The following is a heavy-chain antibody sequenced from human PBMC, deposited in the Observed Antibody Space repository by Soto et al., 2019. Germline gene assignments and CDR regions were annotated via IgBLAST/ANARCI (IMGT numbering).Heavy chain of an antibody. D-gene: IGHD4-4*01. J-gene: IGHJ6*02. CDR1: GFTFSSYA. CDR3: ARGRSNYDDYGMDV. CDR2: ISYDGSNK. Sequence: GGSLRLSCAASGFTFSSYAMHWVRQAPGKGLEWVAVISYDGSNKYYADSVKGRFTISRDNSKNTLYLQMNSLRAEDTAVYYSARGRSNYDDYGMDVWGQGTTVTVSS. V-gene: IGHV3-30-3*01.